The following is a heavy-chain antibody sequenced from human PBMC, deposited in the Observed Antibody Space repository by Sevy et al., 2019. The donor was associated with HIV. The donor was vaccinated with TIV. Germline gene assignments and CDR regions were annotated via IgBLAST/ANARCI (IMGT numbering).Heavy chain of an antibody. J-gene: IGHJ6*02. CDR2: IYPGDSDT. Sequence: GESLKISCKGSGYSFTSYWIGWVRQMPVKGLEWMGIIYPGDSDTRYSPSFQGQVTISADKSISTAYLQWSSLKASDTAMYYCARRAYYDFWSGPMPKDYGMDVWGQGTTVTVSS. CDR3: ARRAYYDFWSGPMPKDYGMDV. CDR1: GYSFTSYW. D-gene: IGHD3-3*01. V-gene: IGHV5-51*01.